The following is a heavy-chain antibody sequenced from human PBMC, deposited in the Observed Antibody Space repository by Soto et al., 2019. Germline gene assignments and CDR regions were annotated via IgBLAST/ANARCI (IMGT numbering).Heavy chain of an antibody. Sequence: GSLRLSCAASGFTFSSYSMNWVRQAPWKGLEWVSSISSSSSYIYYADSVKGRFTISRDNAKNSLYLQMNSLRAEDTAVYYCAPLTTVTPTGMDVWGQGTTVTVSS. J-gene: IGHJ6*02. CDR3: APLTTVTPTGMDV. V-gene: IGHV3-21*01. CDR2: ISSSSSYI. CDR1: GFTFSSYS. D-gene: IGHD4-4*01.